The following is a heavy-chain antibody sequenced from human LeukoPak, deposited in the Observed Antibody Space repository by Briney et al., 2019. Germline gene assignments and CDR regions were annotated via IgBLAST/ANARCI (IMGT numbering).Heavy chain of an antibody. V-gene: IGHV1-69*01. J-gene: IGHJ3*02. Sequence: SVKVSCKASGGTFSSYAISWVRXAPGQGLEWMGGIIPIFGTANYAQKFQGRVTXTADESTSTAYMELSSLRSEGTAVYYCARIAQDAFDIWGQGTMVTVSS. CDR1: GGTFSSYA. CDR2: IIPIFGTA. D-gene: IGHD2-15*01. CDR3: ARIAQDAFDI.